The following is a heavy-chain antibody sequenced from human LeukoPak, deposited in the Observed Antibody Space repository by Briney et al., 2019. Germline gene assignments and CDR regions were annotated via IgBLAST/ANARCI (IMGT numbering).Heavy chain of an antibody. CDR3: ARDMSYAFFDY. CDR2: IYTSGST. V-gene: IGHV4-4*07. J-gene: IGHJ4*02. Sequence: PSETLSLTCTVSVGSISSYYWSWIRQPAGEGLEWIGRIYTSGSTNYNPSLKSRVTMSIDTSKNHFSLKLSSVTAADTAVYYCARDMSYAFFDYWGQGTLVTVSS. D-gene: IGHD1-26*01. CDR1: VGSISSYY.